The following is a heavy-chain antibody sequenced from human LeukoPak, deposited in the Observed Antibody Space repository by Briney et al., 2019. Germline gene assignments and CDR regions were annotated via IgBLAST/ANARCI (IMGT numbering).Heavy chain of an antibody. CDR3: ARDSVFNPMDV. Sequence: PSETLFLTCTVSGYSITSGYDWGWIRQPPGKGLEWIGHIYHSGVTYHNPSLKSRVIISVDTSKNQISLMLSSVTAADTAVYYCARDSVFNPMDVWGEGTTVTVSS. CDR2: IYHSGVT. J-gene: IGHJ6*03. D-gene: IGHD3-10*01. V-gene: IGHV4-38-2*02. CDR1: GYSITSGYD.